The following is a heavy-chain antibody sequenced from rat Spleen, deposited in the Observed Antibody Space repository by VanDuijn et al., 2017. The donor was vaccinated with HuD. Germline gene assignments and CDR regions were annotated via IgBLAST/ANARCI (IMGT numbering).Heavy chain of an antibody. J-gene: IGHJ2*01. CDR3: TTPRDTAGIPP. Sequence: EVQLVESGGGLEQPGGSLKLSCAASGFTFSDYNMAWVRQAPKKGLEWVATIIYVGSRTYYRDSVKGRFTISRDNAKRTLYLQMDSLRSEDTATYYCTTPRDTAGIPPWGQGVMVTVSS. D-gene: IGHD1-9*01. V-gene: IGHV5S10*01. CDR1: GFTFSDYN. CDR2: IIYVGSRT.